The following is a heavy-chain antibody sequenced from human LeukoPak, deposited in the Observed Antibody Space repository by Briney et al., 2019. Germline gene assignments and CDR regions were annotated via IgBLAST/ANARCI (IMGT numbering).Heavy chain of an antibody. D-gene: IGHD6-19*01. Sequence: GGSLRLSCAASGFTFSSYAMSWVRQAPGKGLEWVSGISDSGDKTYYADSVKGRFTISRDNSKNTLYLQMNTLRADDTAVFYCAEHRAVAASVFDYWGQGTLVTVSS. CDR2: ISDSGDKT. CDR1: GFTFSSYA. CDR3: AEHRAVAASVFDY. V-gene: IGHV3-23*01. J-gene: IGHJ4*02.